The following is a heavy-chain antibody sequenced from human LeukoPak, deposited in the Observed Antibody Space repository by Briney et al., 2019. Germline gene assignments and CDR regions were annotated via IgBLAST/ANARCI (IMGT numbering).Heavy chain of an antibody. D-gene: IGHD6-6*01. V-gene: IGHV5-51*01. CDR2: IYPGDSDT. CDR1: GYSFTSYW. CDR3: ARPQLVADYYFDY. J-gene: IGHJ4*02. Sequence: GESLKISCKGSGYSFTSYWIGWVRQMPGRGLEWMGIIYPGDSDTRYSPSFQGQVTISAVKFISTAYLQWSSLKASDTAMYYCARPQLVADYYFDYWGQGTLVTGSS.